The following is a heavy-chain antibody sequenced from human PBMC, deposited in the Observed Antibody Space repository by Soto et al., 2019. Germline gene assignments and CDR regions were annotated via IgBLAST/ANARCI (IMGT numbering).Heavy chain of an antibody. Sequence: ASVKVSCKASGYTFTSYYMHWVRQAPGQGLEWMGIINPSGGSTSYAQKFQGRVTMTRDTSTSTVYMELSSLRSEDTAVYYCARAIEFSGGYYYYGMDVWGQGTTVTVSS. V-gene: IGHV1-46*01. CDR3: ARAIEFSGGYYYYGMDV. CDR1: GYTFTSYY. J-gene: IGHJ6*02. D-gene: IGHD1-26*01. CDR2: INPSGGST.